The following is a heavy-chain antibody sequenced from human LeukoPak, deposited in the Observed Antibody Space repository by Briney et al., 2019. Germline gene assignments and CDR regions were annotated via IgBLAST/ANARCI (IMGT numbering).Heavy chain of an antibody. J-gene: IGHJ3*02. CDR3: ARGQGSYYDPHDALDI. CDR1: GYIFTTYY. V-gene: IGHV1-2*02. Sequence: ASVKVSCKASGYIFTTYYVHWVRQAPGKTFEWMGVINPTRGATTYARKFQGRVTMTRDTSISTAYMELSRLRSDDTAVYYCARGQGSYYDPHDALDIWGQGTMVTVSS. D-gene: IGHD1-26*01. CDR2: INPTRGAT.